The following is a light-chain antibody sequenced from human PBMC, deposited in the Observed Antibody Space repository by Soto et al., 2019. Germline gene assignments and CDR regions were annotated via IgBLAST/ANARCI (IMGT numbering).Light chain of an antibody. Sequence: QSVLTQPASVSGSPGQSITISCTGTSNDVGRYKFVSWYQQHPGKSPKLIIYEVYNRPSGVSDRFSGSKSGNTASLTISGLQTEDEADYYCNSYTTISTWVFGGGTKVPVL. CDR1: SNDVGRYKF. J-gene: IGLJ3*02. CDR3: NSYTTISTWV. CDR2: EVY. V-gene: IGLV2-14*01.